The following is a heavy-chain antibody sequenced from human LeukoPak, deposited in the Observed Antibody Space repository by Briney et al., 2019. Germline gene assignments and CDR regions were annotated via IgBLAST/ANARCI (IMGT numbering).Heavy chain of an antibody. CDR1: GVSISSYH. Sequence: SETLSLTCTVSGVSISSYHWTWIRQPPGEGLEWIGHIYNSGSTNYNPSLRGRVTISLDTFKNQVSLKLNSVTAADTAMYYCARKDGDGWGQGTLVTVSS. CDR3: ARKDGDG. D-gene: IGHD5-24*01. CDR2: IYNSGST. J-gene: IGHJ4*02. V-gene: IGHV4-59*01.